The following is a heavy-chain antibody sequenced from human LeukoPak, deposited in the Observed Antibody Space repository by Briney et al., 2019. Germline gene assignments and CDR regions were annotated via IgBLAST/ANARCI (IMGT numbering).Heavy chain of an antibody. CDR2: IWYDGSNK. CDR1: GFTFSSYG. V-gene: IGHV3-33*06. D-gene: IGHD6-13*01. CDR3: AKTSGGIAAAGVFDY. J-gene: IGHJ4*02. Sequence: PGGSLRLSCAASGFTFSSYGMHWVRQAPGKGLEWVAVIWYDGSNKYYADSVKGRFTISRDNSKNTLYLQMNSLRAEDTAVYYCAKTSGGIAAAGVFDYWGQGTLVTVSS.